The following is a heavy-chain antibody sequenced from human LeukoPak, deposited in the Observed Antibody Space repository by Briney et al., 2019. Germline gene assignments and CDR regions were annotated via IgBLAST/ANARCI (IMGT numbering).Heavy chain of an antibody. V-gene: IGHV4-30-4*01. J-gene: IGHJ5*02. CDR3: ARVVPMVRGVRIANWFDP. CDR1: GGSISSGDYY. CDR2: IYYSGST. Sequence: SETLSLTCTVSGGSISSGDYYWSWIRQPPGKGLEWIGYIYYSGSTYYNPSLKSRVTISVDTSKNQFSLKLSSVTAADTAVYYCARVVPMVRGVRIANWFDPWGQGTLVTVSS. D-gene: IGHD3-10*01.